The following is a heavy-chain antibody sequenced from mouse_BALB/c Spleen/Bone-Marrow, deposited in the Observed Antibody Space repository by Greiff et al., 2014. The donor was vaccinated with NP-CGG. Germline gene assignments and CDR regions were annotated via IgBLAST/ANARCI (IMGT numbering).Heavy chain of an antibody. Sequence: QVQLKQSGAELMKPGASVKISCKATGYTFSSYWIELLKQRPGHDLEWIGEILPGSGSTNYNEKFKGKATFTADTSSNTAYMQLSSLTSEDSAVYYCATYGNALDYWGQGTSVTVSS. J-gene: IGHJ4*01. V-gene: IGHV1-9*01. D-gene: IGHD2-1*01. CDR2: ILPGSGST. CDR3: ATYGNALDY. CDR1: GYTFSSYW.